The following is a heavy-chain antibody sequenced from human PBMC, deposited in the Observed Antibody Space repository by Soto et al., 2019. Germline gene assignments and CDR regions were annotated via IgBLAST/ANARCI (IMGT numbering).Heavy chain of an antibody. J-gene: IGHJ4*02. D-gene: IGHD3-22*01. CDR1: GYNFSSW. CDR3: VRPDSSGYYVN. V-gene: IGHV5-51*01. CDR2: IHPGDSDT. Sequence: PGESLKISCKGSGYNFSSWIGWVRQMPGKGLEWMGIIHPGDSDTRYSPSFQGQVTTSVDKSISTAYLQWSSLKASDTAMYYCVRPDSSGYYVNWGQGTLVTVSS.